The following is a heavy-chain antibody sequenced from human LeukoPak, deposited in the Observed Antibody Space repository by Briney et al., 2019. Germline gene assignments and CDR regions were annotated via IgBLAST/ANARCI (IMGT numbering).Heavy chain of an antibody. CDR2: IYYSGSA. J-gene: IGHJ6*03. CDR3: ARGETSSSFDYCYMDV. Sequence: KPSETLSLTCTVSGGSISSSRCFWGWIRQPPGKGLEWIGSIYYSGSAYYNPSLKSRVTISVDTTKNQFSLKLSSVTAADTAMYYCARGETSSSFDYCYMDVWGEGTTVTVSS. V-gene: IGHV4-39*07. CDR1: GGSISSSRCF. D-gene: IGHD6-6*01.